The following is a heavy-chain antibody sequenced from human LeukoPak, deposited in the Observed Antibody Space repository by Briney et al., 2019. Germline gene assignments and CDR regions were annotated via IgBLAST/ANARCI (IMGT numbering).Heavy chain of an antibody. Sequence: GGSLRLSCAASGFTFNSYWMHWVRQAPGKGLVWVSRIRGDGGTTDYADSVKGRFTISRDNSKNTLFLQMNSLRPEDTAVYYCARDSGWTFDIWGQGTMVTVSS. V-gene: IGHV3-74*01. J-gene: IGHJ3*02. CDR1: GFTFNSYW. CDR2: IRGDGGTT. D-gene: IGHD3-3*01. CDR3: ARDSGWTFDI.